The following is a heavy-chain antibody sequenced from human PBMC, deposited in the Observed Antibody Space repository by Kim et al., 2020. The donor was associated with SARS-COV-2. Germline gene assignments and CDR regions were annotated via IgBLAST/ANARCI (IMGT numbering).Heavy chain of an antibody. CDR1: GYTFTSYA. CDR2: INTNTGNP. V-gene: IGHV7-4-1*02. J-gene: IGHJ5*02. CDR3: AREATPLLYCSSTSCYTEDWFDP. Sequence: ASVKVSCKASGYTFTSYAMNWVRQAPGQGLEWMGWINTNTGNPTYAQGFTGRFVFSLDTSVSTAYLQISSLKAEDTAVYYCAREATPLLYCSSTSCYTEDWFDPWGQGTLVTVSS. D-gene: IGHD2-2*02.